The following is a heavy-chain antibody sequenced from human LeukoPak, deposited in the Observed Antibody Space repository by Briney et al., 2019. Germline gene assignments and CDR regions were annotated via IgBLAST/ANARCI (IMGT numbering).Heavy chain of an antibody. Sequence: GASVKVSCKASGYTFTSYWIQWVRQAPGQGPEWMGRINVKSGATDYAQKFQGRVTVTRDTSISTAYMELSSLRSDDTAVYYCARVGRESSTGWLDYWGQGTLVTVSS. V-gene: IGHV1-2*06. CDR2: INVKSGAT. CDR3: ARVGRESSTGWLDY. D-gene: IGHD6-19*01. J-gene: IGHJ4*02. CDR1: GYTFTSYW.